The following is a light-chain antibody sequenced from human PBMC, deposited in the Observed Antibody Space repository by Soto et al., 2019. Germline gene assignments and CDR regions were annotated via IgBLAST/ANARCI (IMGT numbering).Light chain of an antibody. Sequence: QSVLTQPASVSGSPRQSITISCTGTSSDVGGYNYVSWYQQHPGKAPKLMIYEVSNRPSGVSNRFSGSKSGNTASLTISGLQAEDEADYYCSSYTSSSTLVVFGGGTKLTV. J-gene: IGLJ2*01. CDR1: SSDVGGYNY. V-gene: IGLV2-14*01. CDR3: SSYTSSSTLVV. CDR2: EVS.